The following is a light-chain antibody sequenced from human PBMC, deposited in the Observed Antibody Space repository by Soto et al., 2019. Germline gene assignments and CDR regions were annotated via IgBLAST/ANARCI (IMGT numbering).Light chain of an antibody. CDR2: GAS. J-gene: IGKJ1*01. V-gene: IGKV3-20*01. Sequence: EIVLTQSSGTLSLSPGERATLSCRASQSVSSSYLAWYQQKPGQAPRLLIYGASSRATGIPDRFSGSGSGTDFTLTIRRLEPEDFAVYYCQQYGSSYPWTFGQGTKVDIK. CDR1: QSVSSSY. CDR3: QQYGSSYPWT.